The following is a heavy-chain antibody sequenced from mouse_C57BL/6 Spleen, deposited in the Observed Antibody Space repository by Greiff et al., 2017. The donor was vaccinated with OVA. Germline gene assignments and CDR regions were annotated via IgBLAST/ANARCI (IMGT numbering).Heavy chain of an antibody. D-gene: IGHD1-1*01. Sequence: EVKLVESGGGLVKPGGSLKLSCAASGFTFSDYGMHWVRQAPEKGLEWVAYISSGSSTIYYADTVKGRFTISRDNAKNTLFLQMTSLRSEDTAMYYCARSYGSSPMDYWGQGTSVTVSS. J-gene: IGHJ4*01. CDR2: ISSGSSTI. V-gene: IGHV5-17*01. CDR3: ARSYGSSPMDY. CDR1: GFTFSDYG.